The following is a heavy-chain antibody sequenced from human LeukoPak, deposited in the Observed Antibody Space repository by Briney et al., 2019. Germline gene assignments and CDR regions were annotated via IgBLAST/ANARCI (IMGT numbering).Heavy chain of an antibody. Sequence: GGSLRLSCVSSGYSFSNYWMSWVRQAPGKGLEWVANIKEDGSGKYYVDSVKGRFTISRDNAKNSLYLQMNSLRAEDTAVYYCARKNGLDYWGQGTLVTVSS. CDR1: GYSFSNYW. CDR3: ARKNGLDY. V-gene: IGHV3-7*01. J-gene: IGHJ4*02. CDR2: IKEDGSGK.